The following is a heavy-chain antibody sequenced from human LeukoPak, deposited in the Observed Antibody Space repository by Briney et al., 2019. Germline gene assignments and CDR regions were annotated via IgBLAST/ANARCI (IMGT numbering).Heavy chain of an antibody. V-gene: IGHV1-69*04. J-gene: IGHJ4*02. CDR3: ARDPLYSSSPYYFDY. Sequence: ASVKVSCKASGGTFSSYAISWVRQAPGQGLEWMGRIIPILGIANYAQKFQGRVTMTRDTSTSTVYMELSSLRSEDTAVYYCARDPLYSSSPYYFDYWGQGTLVTVSS. CDR2: IIPILGIA. CDR1: GGTFSSYA. D-gene: IGHD6-6*01.